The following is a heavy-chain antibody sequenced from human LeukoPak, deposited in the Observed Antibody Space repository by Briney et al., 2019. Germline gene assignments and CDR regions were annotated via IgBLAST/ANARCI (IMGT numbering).Heavy chain of an antibody. CDR1: GFTFSSYS. D-gene: IGHD3-10*01. V-gene: IGHV3-21*01. J-gene: IGHJ6*02. CDR3: ARRLGTMVPYGMGV. Sequence: GSLRLSCAASGFTFSSYSMNWVRQAPGKGLEWVSSISSSSSYIYYADSVKGRFTISRDNAKNSLYLQMNSLRAENTAVYYCARRLGTMVPYGMGVWGQGTTVTVSS. CDR2: ISSSSSYI.